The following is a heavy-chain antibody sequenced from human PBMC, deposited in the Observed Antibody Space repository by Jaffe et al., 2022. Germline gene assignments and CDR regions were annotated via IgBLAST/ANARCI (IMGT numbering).Heavy chain of an antibody. J-gene: IGHJ4*02. V-gene: IGHV4-59*01. CDR3: ARGYCSGGSCYLGDY. D-gene: IGHD2-15*01. CDR2: IYYSGST. CDR1: GGSISSYY. Sequence: QVQLQESGPGLVKPSETLSLTCTVSGGSISSYYWSWIRQPPGKGLEWIGYIYYSGSTNYNPSLKSRVTISVDTSKNQFSLKLSSVTAADTAVYYCARGYCSGGSCYLGDYWGQGTLVTVSS.